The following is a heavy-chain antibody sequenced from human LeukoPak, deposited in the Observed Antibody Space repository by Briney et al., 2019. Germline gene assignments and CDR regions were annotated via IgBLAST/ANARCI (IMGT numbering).Heavy chain of an antibody. CDR1: GFTFSSYW. CDR2: ISSDGSTI. V-gene: IGHV3-74*01. CDR3: ARALAVAGNYDY. D-gene: IGHD6-19*01. Sequence: GGSLRLSCEASGFTFSSYWMHWVCQAPGKGLVWVSRISSDGSTITYADSVKGRFTISRDNAKNTLYLEMNSLIVEDTAVYYCARALAVAGNYDYWGQGALVTVSS. J-gene: IGHJ4*02.